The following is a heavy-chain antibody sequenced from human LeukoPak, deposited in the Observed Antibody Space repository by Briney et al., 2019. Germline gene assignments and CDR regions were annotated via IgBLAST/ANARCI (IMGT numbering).Heavy chain of an antibody. CDR1: GGSISSYY. V-gene: IGHV4-59*01. D-gene: IGHD2-15*01. CDR2: IYYSGST. CDR3: ARFSCSGGSCYFDH. Sequence: SETLSLTCTVSGGSISSYYWSWIRQPPGKGLEWIGYIYYSGSTNYNPSLKSRVTISVDTSKNQFSPKLSSVTAADTAVYYCARFSCSGGSCYFDHWGQGTLVTVSS. J-gene: IGHJ4*02.